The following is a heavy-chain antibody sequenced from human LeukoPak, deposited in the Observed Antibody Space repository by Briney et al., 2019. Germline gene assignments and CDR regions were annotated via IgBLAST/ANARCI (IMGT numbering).Heavy chain of an antibody. CDR1: GGSISSSSYY. D-gene: IGHD2-2*01. J-gene: IGHJ5*02. CDR2: IYYSGST. V-gene: IGHV4-39*07. CDR3: ARESQPPRNWSDP. Sequence: PSETLSLTCTVSGGSISSSSYYWGWIRQPPGKGLEWIGSIYYSGSTYYNPSLKSRVTISVDTSKNQFSLKLSSVTAADTAVYYWARESQPPRNWSDPGAQGTLVTVPS.